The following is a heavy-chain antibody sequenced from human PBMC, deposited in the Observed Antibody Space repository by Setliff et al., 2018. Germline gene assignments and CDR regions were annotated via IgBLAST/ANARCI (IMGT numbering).Heavy chain of an antibody. CDR2: IDISSTTI. CDR1: GESFSGHY. V-gene: IGHV3-11*01. D-gene: IGHD2-8*01. CDR3: AKDRVNDGVWDFDS. Sequence: LSLTCAVYGESFSGHYWSWIRQPPGKGLEWISYIDISSTTIYYADSVKGRFTISRDNSKSSVFLHINSVTAEDTAIYYCAKDRVNDGVWDFDSWGPGILVTVSS. J-gene: IGHJ4*02.